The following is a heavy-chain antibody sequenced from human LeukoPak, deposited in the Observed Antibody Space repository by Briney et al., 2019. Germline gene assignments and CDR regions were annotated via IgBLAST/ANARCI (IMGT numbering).Heavy chain of an antibody. Sequence: SETLSLTCAVYGGSFSGYYWSWIRQPPGKGLEWIGEINHSGSTNYNPSLESRVTISVDTSKNQFSLKLSSVTAADTAVYYCARGRAGYYGSGSRGYYYYYYGMDVWGQGTTVTVSS. J-gene: IGHJ6*02. CDR3: ARGRAGYYGSGSRGYYYYYYGMDV. CDR2: INHSGST. D-gene: IGHD3-10*01. CDR1: GGSFSGYY. V-gene: IGHV4-34*01.